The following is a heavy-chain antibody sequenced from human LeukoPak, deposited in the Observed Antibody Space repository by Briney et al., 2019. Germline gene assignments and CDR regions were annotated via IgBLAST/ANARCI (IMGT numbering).Heavy chain of an antibody. CDR2: ISSSRSYI. V-gene: IGHV3-21*01. CDR3: ARALSGSYCRGALDPNNWFDP. D-gene: IGHD3-10*01. Sequence: GGSLRLSCAAFGFTFSSYSMNWVRQAPGKGLEWVSSISSSRSYIYYADSVKGRFTISRDNAKNSLYLQMNSLRAEDTAVYYCARALSGSYCRGALDPNNWFDPWGQGTLVTVSS. CDR1: GFTFSSYS. J-gene: IGHJ5*02.